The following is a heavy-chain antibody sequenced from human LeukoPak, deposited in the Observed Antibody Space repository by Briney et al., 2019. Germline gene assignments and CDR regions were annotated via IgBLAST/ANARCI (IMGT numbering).Heavy chain of an antibody. CDR1: GFTFSSYW. J-gene: IGHJ4*02. Sequence: SGGSLRLSCAASGFTFSSYWMHWVRQAPGKGLVWVSRINSDGSSISYADSVKGRFTISRDNAKNTLYLQMNSLRAEDTAMYYCASSFWSGYYDFWGQGTLVTVSS. V-gene: IGHV3-74*01. CDR3: ASSFWSGYYDF. D-gene: IGHD3-3*01. CDR2: INSDGSSI.